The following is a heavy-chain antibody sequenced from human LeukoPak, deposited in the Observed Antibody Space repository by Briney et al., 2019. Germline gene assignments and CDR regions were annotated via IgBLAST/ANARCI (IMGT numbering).Heavy chain of an antibody. Sequence: GGSLRLSCAASGFTFSSYGMSWVRQAPGKGLEWVSSIRGSGGGPYYADSVQGRFTISRDNSKNTLYLQMNSLRAEDTAVYYCAKTVRGVNDAFDIWGQGTMVTVSS. D-gene: IGHD3-10*01. CDR3: AKTVRGVNDAFDI. J-gene: IGHJ3*02. V-gene: IGHV3-23*01. CDR2: IRGSGGGP. CDR1: GFTFSSYG.